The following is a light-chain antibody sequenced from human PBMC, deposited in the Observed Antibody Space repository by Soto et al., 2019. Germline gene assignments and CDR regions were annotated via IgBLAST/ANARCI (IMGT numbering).Light chain of an antibody. CDR3: QQYNNWPPWT. CDR1: QSVSRSY. Sequence: EIVLTQSPGTLSLSPVDRATLSCRASQSVSRSYLGWYQQKPGQAPRILMYGASIRAAGVPDRFSGSGSGTEFTLTISSLQSEDFAFYYCQQYNNWPPWTFGQGTKVEI. J-gene: IGKJ1*01. V-gene: IGKV3-20*01. CDR2: GAS.